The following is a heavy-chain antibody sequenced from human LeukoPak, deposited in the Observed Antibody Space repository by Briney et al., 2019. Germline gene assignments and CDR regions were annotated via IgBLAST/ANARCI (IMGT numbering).Heavy chain of an antibody. D-gene: IGHD4-11*01. V-gene: IGHV3-23*01. CDR1: GFTFSSYA. CDR2: ISGSGGST. CDR3: IRDFYSNYGVDFDY. J-gene: IGHJ4*02. Sequence: GGSLRLSCAASGFTFSSYAMSWVRQAPGKGLEWVSAISGSGGSTYYADSVKGRFTISRDNAKSSLYLQMDSLKTEDTAVYYCIRDFYSNYGVDFDYWGQGTQVTVSS.